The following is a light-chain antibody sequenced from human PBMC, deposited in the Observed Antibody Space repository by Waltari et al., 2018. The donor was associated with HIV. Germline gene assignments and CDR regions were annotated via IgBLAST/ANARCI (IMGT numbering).Light chain of an antibody. CDR3: SSYAVSNRLV. CDR2: EVT. Sequence: HSALTQPPSASGSPGQSVTISCTGAGSDVGAYNYVSWYQQHPGKAPKLMIYEVTKRPSGVPCRFFCSKSCKPASPAVSWVQGGGWGVYYCSSYAVSNRLVFGGGTKLTVL. J-gene: IGLJ3*02. CDR1: GSDVGAYNY. V-gene: IGLV2-8*01.